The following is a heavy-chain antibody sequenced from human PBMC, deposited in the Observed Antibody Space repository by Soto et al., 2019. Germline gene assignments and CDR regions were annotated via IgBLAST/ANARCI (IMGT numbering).Heavy chain of an antibody. J-gene: IGHJ4*02. Sequence: GGSMRLSCSASGFTFSSYGMHWVRQAPGKGLEWVAVIWYDGSNKYYADSLEGRFTISRDNSKKTLYLQVNSLRAEDTAVYFCARDDYDSSGYYYVDYWGQGTLVTVSS. V-gene: IGHV3-33*01. CDR2: IWYDGSNK. CDR1: GFTFSSYG. D-gene: IGHD3-22*01. CDR3: ARDDYDSSGYYYVDY.